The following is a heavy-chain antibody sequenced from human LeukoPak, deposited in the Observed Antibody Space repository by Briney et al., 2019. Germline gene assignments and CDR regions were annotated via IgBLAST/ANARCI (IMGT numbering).Heavy chain of an antibody. J-gene: IGHJ3*02. CDR1: GFTFSSYA. CDR3: AREAVPSAFDI. V-gene: IGHV3-30-3*01. Sequence: RCLRLSCAASGFTFSSYAMHWVRQPPGNWLGWEAVISYDGSNKYYADSVKGRFTISRDNSKNTLYLQMNSLRAEDTAVYYCAREAVPSAFDIWGQGKMVTVTA. CDR2: ISYDGSNK.